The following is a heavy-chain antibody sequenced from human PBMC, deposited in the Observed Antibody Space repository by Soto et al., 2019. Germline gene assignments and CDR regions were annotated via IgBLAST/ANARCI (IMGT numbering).Heavy chain of an antibody. CDR1: GGSISSYY. D-gene: IGHD5-12*01. CDR2: IYYSGST. CDR3: ARDGSGYDLAYFDY. Sequence: SETLSLTCTVSGGSISSYYWSWIRQPPGKGLEWIGYIYYSGSTNYNPSLKSRVTISVDTSKNQFSLKLSSVTAADTAVYYCARDGSGYDLAYFDYWGQGTLVTVSS. J-gene: IGHJ4*02. V-gene: IGHV4-59*01.